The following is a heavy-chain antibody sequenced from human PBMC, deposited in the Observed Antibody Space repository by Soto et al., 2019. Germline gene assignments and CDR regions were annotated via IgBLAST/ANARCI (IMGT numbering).Heavy chain of an antibody. CDR2: ISSSGSVV. CDR1: GCKFSNYQ. CDR3: AKEATNINDFDY. D-gene: IGHD1-26*01. Sequence: GASLTISGDGSGCKFSNYQMNWVRQAPGKGLEWLSYISSSGSVVCYAGSVKGRFTISRDNAKRSLFLQMNSLRAEDKAVYYCAKEATNINDFDYWGQGALVTVSS. V-gene: IGHV3-48*03. J-gene: IGHJ4*02.